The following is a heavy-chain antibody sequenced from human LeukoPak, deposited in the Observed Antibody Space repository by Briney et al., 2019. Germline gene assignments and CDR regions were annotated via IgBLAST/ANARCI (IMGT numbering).Heavy chain of an antibody. Sequence: SETLSLTCTVSGDSISNYYWSWIRQPPGKGLEWIGSIYYSGSTYYNPSLKSRVTISVDTSKNQFSLYLSSVSAADTSVYYCARTVTTYNWFDPWGQGTLVTVSS. D-gene: IGHD4-11*01. CDR3: ARTVTTYNWFDP. V-gene: IGHV4-39*07. CDR1: GDSISNYY. CDR2: IYYSGST. J-gene: IGHJ5*02.